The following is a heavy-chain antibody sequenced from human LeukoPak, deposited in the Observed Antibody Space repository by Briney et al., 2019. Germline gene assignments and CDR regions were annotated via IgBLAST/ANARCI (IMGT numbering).Heavy chain of an antibody. CDR1: GYTFTSYG. J-gene: IGHJ4*02. Sequence: GASVKVSCKASGYTFTSYGISWVRQAPGQGLEWMGGIIPIFGTANYAQKFQGRVTITADESTSTAYMELSSLRSEDTAVYYCARVSGRGTDFDYWGQGTLVTVSS. CDR3: ARVSGRGTDFDY. CDR2: IIPIFGTA. V-gene: IGHV1-69*13. D-gene: IGHD3-10*01.